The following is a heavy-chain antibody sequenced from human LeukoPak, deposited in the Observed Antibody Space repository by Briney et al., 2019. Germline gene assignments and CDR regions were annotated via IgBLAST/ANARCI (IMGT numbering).Heavy chain of an antibody. V-gene: IGHV4-61*01. Sequence: SETLSLTCTVSGYSISSGYYWSWIRQPPGKGLEWIGYIYYSGSTNYNPSLKSRVTISVDTSKNQFSLKLSSVTAADTAVYYCARVPRGDPYYFDYWGQGTLVTVSS. J-gene: IGHJ4*02. CDR2: IYYSGST. CDR3: ARVPRGDPYYFDY. D-gene: IGHD3-3*01. CDR1: GYSISSGYY.